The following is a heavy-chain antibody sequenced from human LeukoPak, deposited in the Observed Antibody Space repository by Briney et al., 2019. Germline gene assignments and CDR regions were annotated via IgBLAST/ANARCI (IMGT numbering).Heavy chain of an antibody. J-gene: IGHJ3*02. Sequence: GGSLRLSCAASGFTFSSYAMSWVRQAPGKGLEWVSFISGSGGSRYYGDSVKGRFTISRDNSKNTLYLQMNSLRAEDTAMYYCAKEYDILTGYYASDIWGQGTMVTVSS. CDR1: GFTFSSYA. CDR3: AKEYDILTGYYASDI. D-gene: IGHD3-9*01. CDR2: ISGSGGSR. V-gene: IGHV3-23*01.